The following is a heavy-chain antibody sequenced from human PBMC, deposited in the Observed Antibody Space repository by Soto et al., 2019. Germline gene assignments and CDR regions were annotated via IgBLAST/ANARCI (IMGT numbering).Heavy chain of an antibody. Sequence: ASVKVSCKASGYTFTSYGISWVQQAPGQGLKWMGWISAYNGNTNYAQKLQGRVTMTTDTSTSTAYMELRSLRSDDTAVYYCARENYDILTGYYDTVPLDWFDPWGQGTLVTVSS. D-gene: IGHD3-9*01. CDR1: GYTFTSYG. J-gene: IGHJ5*02. V-gene: IGHV1-18*01. CDR2: ISAYNGNT. CDR3: ARENYDILTGYYDTVPLDWFDP.